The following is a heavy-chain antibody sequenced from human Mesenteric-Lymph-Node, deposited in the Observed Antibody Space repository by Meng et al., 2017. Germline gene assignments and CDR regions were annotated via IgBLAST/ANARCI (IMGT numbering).Heavy chain of an antibody. CDR2: INLISETT. D-gene: IGHD2-15*01. CDR3: ARDPCAGGSCYSWFDP. J-gene: IGHJ5*02. V-gene: IGHV1-46*01. CDR1: GNTCATYY. Sequence: QGQLVQSGAEVKKPGASVKVSCKASGNTCATYYIHWVRQAPGQGLEWMGVINLISETTTYAQKFQGRVTVTRDTATSTVDMELSSLRSEDTAVYYCARDPCAGGSCYSWFDPWGQGTLVTVSS.